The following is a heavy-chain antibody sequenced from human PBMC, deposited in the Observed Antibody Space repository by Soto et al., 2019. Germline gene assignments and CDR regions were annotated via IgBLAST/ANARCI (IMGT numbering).Heavy chain of an antibody. V-gene: IGHV3-9*01. CDR3: AISQDRGGRTTFIY. CDR2: INWTSDI. J-gene: IGHJ4*02. D-gene: IGHD3-16*01. CDR1: GFTFDDNA. Sequence: GGSLRLSCAVSGFTFDDNAMHWVRQAPEKGLEWVSGINWTSDIGYVDSVKGSFTISRDNAENSLYLQMNSLRAEDTALYYCAISQDRGGRTTFIYWGQGTQVTVSS.